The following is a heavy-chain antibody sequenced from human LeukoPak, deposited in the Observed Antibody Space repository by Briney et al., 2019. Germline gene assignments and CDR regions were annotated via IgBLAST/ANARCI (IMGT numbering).Heavy chain of an antibody. J-gene: IGHJ6*02. V-gene: IGHV1-24*01. Sequence: ASVKVSCKVSGYTLTELSMHWVRQAPGKGLEWMGGFDPEDGETIYAQKFQGRVTMTRDTSTSTVYMELSSLRSEDTAVYYCARDVPVVRGVTYYYGMDVWGQGTTVTVSS. D-gene: IGHD3-10*01. CDR3: ARDVPVVRGVTYYYGMDV. CDR2: FDPEDGET. CDR1: GYTLTELS.